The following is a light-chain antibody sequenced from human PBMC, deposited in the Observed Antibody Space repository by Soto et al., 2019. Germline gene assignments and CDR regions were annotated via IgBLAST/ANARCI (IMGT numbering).Light chain of an antibody. CDR1: QSISDY. J-gene: IGKJ5*01. Sequence: DIHITQSPSSLSASVGDRVTITCRANQSISDYLNWYQQKPGKAPKFLIYASSSLQSGVPSRFRGSGSGTLFTLTISSLQPEDFATYYCQQSYSTPTITFG. CDR2: ASS. CDR3: QQSYSTPTIT. V-gene: IGKV1-39*01.